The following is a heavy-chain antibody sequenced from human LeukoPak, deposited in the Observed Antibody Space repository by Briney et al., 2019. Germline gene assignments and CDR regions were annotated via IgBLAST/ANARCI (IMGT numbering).Heavy chain of an antibody. CDR2: IVVGSGNT. J-gene: IGHJ5*02. D-gene: IGHD1-26*01. Sequence: SVKVSRKASGFTFTSSAMQWVRQARGQRLEWIGWIVVGSGNTNYAQKFQERATITRDMSTSTAYMELSSLRSEDTAVYYCAADVGFEWEPLGGNNWFDPWGQGTLVTVSS. V-gene: IGHV1-58*02. CDR1: GFTFTSSA. CDR3: AADVGFEWEPLGGNNWFDP.